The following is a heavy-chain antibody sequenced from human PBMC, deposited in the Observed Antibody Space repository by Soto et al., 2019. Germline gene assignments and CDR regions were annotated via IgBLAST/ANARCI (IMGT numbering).Heavy chain of an antibody. J-gene: IGHJ5*02. CDR1: GYTFTGYF. V-gene: IGHV1-2*02. CDR2: INPNSGAT. Sequence: ASAKVCCKDSGYTFTGYFMHWVRQPPGQGLEWMGWINPNSGATKYAQKFQGRVTLSRDTSISTAYMELSGLRSDDTAVYYCARGGGTILAPLPWGQGTLVTVSS. D-gene: IGHD3-3*01. CDR3: ARGGGTILAPLP.